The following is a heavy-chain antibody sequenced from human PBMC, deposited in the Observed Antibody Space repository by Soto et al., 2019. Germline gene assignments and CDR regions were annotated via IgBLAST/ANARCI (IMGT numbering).Heavy chain of an antibody. D-gene: IGHD2-15*01. V-gene: IGHV3-33*01. Sequence: GGSLRLSCAASGVTFSSHGMHWVRQAPGKGLEWVAIIWYDGSNQYYADSVKGRFTISRDNSKNTLYLQMNSLGAEDTAVYYCARDNSGGILLDYWGQGTLVTVSS. J-gene: IGHJ4*02. CDR1: GVTFSSHG. CDR2: IWYDGSNQ. CDR3: ARDNSGGILLDY.